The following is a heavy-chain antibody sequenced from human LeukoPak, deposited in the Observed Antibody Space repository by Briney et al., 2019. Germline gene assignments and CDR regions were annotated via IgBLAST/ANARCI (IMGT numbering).Heavy chain of an antibody. J-gene: IGHJ5*02. Sequence: PSETLSLTCTVSGGSISSYYWSWIRQHPGKGLEWIGYIYYSGSTYYNPSLKSRVTISVDTSKNQFSLKLSSVTAADTAVYYCARYCSGGSCSWFDPWGQGTLVTVSS. CDR2: IYYSGST. V-gene: IGHV4-59*06. CDR3: ARYCSGGSCSWFDP. CDR1: GGSISSYY. D-gene: IGHD2-15*01.